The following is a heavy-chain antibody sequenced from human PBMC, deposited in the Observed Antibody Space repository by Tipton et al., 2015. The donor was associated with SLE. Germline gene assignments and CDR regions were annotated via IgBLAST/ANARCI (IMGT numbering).Heavy chain of an antibody. CDR1: GGSISSGNYY. CDR2: IYTSGST. Sequence: TLSLTCTVSGGSISSGNYYWSWIRQPAGKGLEWIGRIYTSGSTNYNPSPKSRVTISVDTSKNQFSLKLSSVTAADTAVYYCASEGPRSYWYFDLWGRGTLVTVSS. CDR3: ASEGPRSYWYFDL. V-gene: IGHV4-61*02. D-gene: IGHD1-14*01. J-gene: IGHJ2*01.